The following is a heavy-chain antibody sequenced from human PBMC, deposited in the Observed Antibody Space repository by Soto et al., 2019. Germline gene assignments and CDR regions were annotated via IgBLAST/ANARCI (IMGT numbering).Heavy chain of an antibody. J-gene: IGHJ4*02. Sequence: PGGSLRLSCSVSGFTFSTYSMNWVRQAPGKGLEWVSSISTSSAYIYYADSVRGRFTISRDNAKNSLYLQMNSLRAEDTAVYYCAREKVDIAMTDYWGQGTLVTVSS. CDR2: ISTSSAYI. CDR1: GFTFSTYS. V-gene: IGHV3-21*01. D-gene: IGHD5-18*01. CDR3: AREKVDIAMTDY.